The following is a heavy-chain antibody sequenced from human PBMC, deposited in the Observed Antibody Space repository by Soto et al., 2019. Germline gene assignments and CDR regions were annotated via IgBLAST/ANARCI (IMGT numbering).Heavy chain of an antibody. V-gene: IGHV1-8*01. D-gene: IGHD6-19*01. Sequence: ASVKVSCKASGYSFTNYDINWVRQAAGQGLEWMGWMNPNSGNTGYGQKFQGRVTMTRNTSISTAYMELSSLRSDDTAVYYCTRDAVSNGWPTNPYMDVWGKGTTVTVSS. CDR1: GYSFTNYD. J-gene: IGHJ6*03. CDR2: MNPNSGNT. CDR3: TRDAVSNGWPTNPYMDV.